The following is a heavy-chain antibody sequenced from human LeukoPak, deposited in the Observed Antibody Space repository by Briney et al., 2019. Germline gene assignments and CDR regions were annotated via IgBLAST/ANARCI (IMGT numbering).Heavy chain of an antibody. J-gene: IGHJ4*02. CDR2: ISGSGGST. CDR3: AKASHYDNSGYQYFFDY. D-gene: IGHD3-22*01. Sequence: GGSLRLSCAASGFTFSSYAMSWVRQAPGKGLNWVSAISGSGGSTYYADSVKGRFTISRDNSKNTLYLQVNSLRAEDTAVYYCAKASHYDNSGYQYFFDYWGQGTLVSVSS. CDR1: GFTFSSYA. V-gene: IGHV3-23*01.